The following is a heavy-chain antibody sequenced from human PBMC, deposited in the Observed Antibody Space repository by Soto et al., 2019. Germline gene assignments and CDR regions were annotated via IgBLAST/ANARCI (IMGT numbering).Heavy chain of an antibody. Sequence: QVQLVQSGGEVKKPGSSVKVSCTASAGTFSSYTISWVRQAPGQGLEWMGRIIPILGIANYAQKFQGRVTITAGKSTSTAYMELSSLRSEDTAVYYCARVGGYSGYDWDYWGQGTLVTVSS. D-gene: IGHD5-12*01. J-gene: IGHJ4*02. CDR3: ARVGGYSGYDWDY. CDR1: AGTFSSYT. V-gene: IGHV1-69*02. CDR2: IIPILGIA.